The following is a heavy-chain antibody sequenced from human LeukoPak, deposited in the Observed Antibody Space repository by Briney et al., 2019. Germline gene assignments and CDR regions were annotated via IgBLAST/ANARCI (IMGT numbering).Heavy chain of an antibody. Sequence: PSETLSLTCTVSGYSISSGYYWGWIRQPPGKGLEWIGSIYHSGSTYYNPSLKSRVTISVDTSKNQFSLKLSSVTAADTAVYYCARPLSVAGYFDYWGQGTLVTVSS. CDR2: IYHSGST. D-gene: IGHD6-19*01. CDR1: GYSISSGYY. V-gene: IGHV4-38-2*02. J-gene: IGHJ4*02. CDR3: ARPLSVAGYFDY.